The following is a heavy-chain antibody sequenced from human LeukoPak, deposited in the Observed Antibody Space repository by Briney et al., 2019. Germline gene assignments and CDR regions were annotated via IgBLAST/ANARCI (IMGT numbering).Heavy chain of an antibody. CDR2: INPNSGGT. CDR3: ARGDVVVVAARAFWFDP. V-gene: IGHV1-2*02. CDR1: GYTFTGYY. Sequence: ASVKVSRKASGYTFTGYYMHWVRQAPGQGLEWMGWINPNSGGTNYAQKFQGRVTMTRDTSISTAYMELSRLRSDDTAVYYCARGDVVVVAARAFWFDPWGQGTLVTVSS. J-gene: IGHJ5*02. D-gene: IGHD2-15*01.